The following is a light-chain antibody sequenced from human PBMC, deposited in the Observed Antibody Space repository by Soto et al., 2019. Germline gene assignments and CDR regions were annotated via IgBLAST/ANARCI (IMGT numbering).Light chain of an antibody. CDR1: QNITNN. Sequence: DIQMTQSPSSLSASIGDRVTITCPASQNITNNLSWYQQKPGKAPNLLIYHASKLAKGVTSRFSGSGSGTDFSLIITSLQREDLATYYCQQYYGLPPLTFGQGTRLEIK. CDR2: HAS. V-gene: IGKV1-33*01. J-gene: IGKJ5*01. CDR3: QQYYGLPPLT.